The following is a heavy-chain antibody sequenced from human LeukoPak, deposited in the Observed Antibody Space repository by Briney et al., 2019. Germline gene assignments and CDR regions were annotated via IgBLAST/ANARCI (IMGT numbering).Heavy chain of an antibody. Sequence: GGSLRLSCAASGFTFSDYYMSWIRQAPGKGLEWVSYISNSGGAIYYADSVKGRFTISRDNAKNSLYLQMNSLRAEDTAMYYCATARYCSGGSCYWGQGTLVTVSS. CDR3: ATARYCSGGSCY. CDR1: GFTFSDYY. J-gene: IGHJ4*02. V-gene: IGHV3-11*01. D-gene: IGHD2-15*01. CDR2: ISNSGGAI.